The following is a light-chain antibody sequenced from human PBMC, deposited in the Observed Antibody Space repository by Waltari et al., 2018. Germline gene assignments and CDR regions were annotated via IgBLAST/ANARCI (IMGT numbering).Light chain of an antibody. CDR2: SNN. V-gene: IGLV1-44*01. CDR3: AAWDDSLNGHVV. CDR1: RSNIGSNA. J-gene: IGLJ2*01. Sequence: QSLLTQPPSASGTPGQRVTISCSGSRSNIGSNAVSWYQQPPETAPKLLIHSNNQRPAGGPDRFSCSKSGPSASLAISGLQSADGADYYCAAWDDSLNGHVVFGGGTKLTVL.